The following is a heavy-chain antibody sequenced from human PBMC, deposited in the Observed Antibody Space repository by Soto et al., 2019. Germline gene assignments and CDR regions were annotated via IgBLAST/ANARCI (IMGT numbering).Heavy chain of an antibody. V-gene: IGHV5-51*01. D-gene: IGHD2-15*01. J-gene: IGHJ4*02. CDR2: IYPGDSET. CDR3: MRRGSGTDY. Sequence: LGESLKISCKASGYSFTTYWIAWVRQMPGQGLEWMGIIYPGDSETRYSPSFQGQVTISADKSISTAYLQWSSLKASDTAMYYCMRRGSGTDYWGEGTLVTVSS. CDR1: GYSFTTYW.